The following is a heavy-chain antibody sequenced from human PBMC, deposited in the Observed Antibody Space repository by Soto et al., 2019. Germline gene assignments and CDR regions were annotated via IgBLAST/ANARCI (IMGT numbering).Heavy chain of an antibody. Sequence: QLQLQESGPGLVKPSETLSLTCTVSGGSISSSSYYWGWIRQPPGKGLEWIGSISYSGSTYYNPSLKSRVTISVDTSKNQFSLKLSSVTAADTAVHYCARLVDTAMFSWGQGTLVTVSS. D-gene: IGHD5-18*01. CDR1: GGSISSSSYY. CDR3: ARLVDTAMFS. CDR2: ISYSGST. J-gene: IGHJ5*02. V-gene: IGHV4-39*01.